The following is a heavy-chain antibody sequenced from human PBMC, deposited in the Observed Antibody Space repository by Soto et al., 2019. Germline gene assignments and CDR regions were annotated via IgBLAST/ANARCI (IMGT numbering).Heavy chain of an antibody. J-gene: IGHJ4*02. Sequence: SVKVSCKASGGTFSDSVTSWVRQAPGQGLEWMGGIVPIFGKANLAEKFQDRVTITADESTSTAYMELSSLRSEDSAVYYCARVRDGSNYYFDYWGQGTLVTVSS. CDR3: ARVRDGSNYYFDY. V-gene: IGHV1-69*13. CDR2: IVPIFGKA. CDR1: GGTFSDSV. D-gene: IGHD3-10*01.